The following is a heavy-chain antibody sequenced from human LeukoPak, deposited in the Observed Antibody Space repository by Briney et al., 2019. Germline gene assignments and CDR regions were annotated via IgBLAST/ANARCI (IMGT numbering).Heavy chain of an antibody. CDR2: IRYDGTNK. Sequence: PGWSLRLSCAASRFSFSKYGMHWVRQAPGKGLEWVAFIRYDGTNKYYVDSVKGRFTISRDNSKNTLYLQMNSLRAEDTAVYYCAKDLYGDYGRGIDYWGQGTLVTVSS. J-gene: IGHJ4*02. CDR3: AKDLYGDYGRGIDY. V-gene: IGHV3-30*02. CDR1: RFSFSKYG. D-gene: IGHD4-17*01.